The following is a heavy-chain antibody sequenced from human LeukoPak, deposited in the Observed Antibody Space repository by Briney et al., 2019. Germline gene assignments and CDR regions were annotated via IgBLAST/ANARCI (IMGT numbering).Heavy chain of an antibody. CDR2: IIPILGIA. J-gene: IGHJ4*02. Sequence: SVKVSCKASGYTFTGYYMHRVRQAPGQGLEWMGRIIPILGIANYAQKFQGRVTITADKSTSTAYMKLSSLRSGDTAVYYCARDIYYYDSSGYYTRPFDYWGQGTLVTVSS. CDR3: ARDIYYYDSSGYYTRPFDY. CDR1: GYTFTGYY. V-gene: IGHV1-69*04. D-gene: IGHD3-22*01.